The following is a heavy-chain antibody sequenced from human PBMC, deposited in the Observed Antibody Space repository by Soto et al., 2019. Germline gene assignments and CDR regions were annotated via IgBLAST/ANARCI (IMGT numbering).Heavy chain of an antibody. CDR3: AGCFGSFGY. CDR2: ISGSGGST. V-gene: IGHV3-23*01. J-gene: IGHJ4*02. Sequence: EPGKGLEWVSAISGSGGSTYYADSVKGRFTVYRDNSQNTLYLQMNSLRAEDTAVYYCAGCFGSFGYWGQGTLVTGSS. D-gene: IGHD3-16*01.